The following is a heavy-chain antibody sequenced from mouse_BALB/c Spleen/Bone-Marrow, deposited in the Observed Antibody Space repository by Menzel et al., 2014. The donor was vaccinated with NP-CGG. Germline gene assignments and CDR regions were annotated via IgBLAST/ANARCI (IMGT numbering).Heavy chain of an antibody. CDR2: IDPVNGNT. CDR3: GRGFTDFDY. Sequence: VQLKQSGAEFVKPGASVKLSCTASGFNIKDTYMDWVKQRPEQGLEWIGRIDPVNGNTKYDPKFQGKATITADTSSNTAYLQLSSLTSEDTAVYYCGRGFTDFDYWGQGTTLTVSS. V-gene: IGHV14-3*02. CDR1: GFNIKDTY. J-gene: IGHJ2*01.